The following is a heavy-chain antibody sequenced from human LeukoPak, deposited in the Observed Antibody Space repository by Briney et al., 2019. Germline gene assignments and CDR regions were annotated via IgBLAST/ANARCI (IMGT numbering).Heavy chain of an antibody. CDR3: ARATSSWYFYFDY. Sequence: GGSLRLSCAASGFTVSSNYMSWVRQAPGKGLEWVSVIYSGGSTYYADSVKGRFTISRDNSKNTLYLQMNSLRAEDTAVYYCARATSSWYFYFDYWGQGTLVTVSS. J-gene: IGHJ4*02. CDR1: GFTVSSNY. V-gene: IGHV3-53*01. CDR2: IYSGGST. D-gene: IGHD6-13*01.